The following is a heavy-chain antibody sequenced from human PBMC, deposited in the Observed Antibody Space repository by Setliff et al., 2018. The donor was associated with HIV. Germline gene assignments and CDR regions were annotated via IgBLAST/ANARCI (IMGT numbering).Heavy chain of an antibody. Sequence: SETLSLTCSVSGGPITSNTYFWDWIRQAPGKGLEWIGSIYHSGNTYYNPSLKSRVSISVDTSKRQFSLKLTSVTAGDSALYYCARRRGQKATGWYYLDFWGQGALVTVPQ. J-gene: IGHJ4*02. CDR2: IYHSGNT. CDR1: GGPITSNTYF. D-gene: IGHD6-19*01. CDR3: ARRRGQKATGWYYLDF. V-gene: IGHV4-39*01.